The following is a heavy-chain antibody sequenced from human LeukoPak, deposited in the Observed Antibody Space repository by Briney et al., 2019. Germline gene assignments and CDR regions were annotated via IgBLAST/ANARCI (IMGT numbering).Heavy chain of an antibody. D-gene: IGHD6-6*01. Sequence: SETLSLTCTVSGGSISSYYWSWIRQPPGKGLEWIGEINHSGSTNYNPSLKSRVTISVDTSKNQFSLKLSSVTAADTAVYYCARGLRIAARPGRPLRELKFDPWGQGTLVTVSS. J-gene: IGHJ5*02. CDR2: INHSGST. V-gene: IGHV4-34*01. CDR1: GGSISSYY. CDR3: ARGLRIAARPGRPLRELKFDP.